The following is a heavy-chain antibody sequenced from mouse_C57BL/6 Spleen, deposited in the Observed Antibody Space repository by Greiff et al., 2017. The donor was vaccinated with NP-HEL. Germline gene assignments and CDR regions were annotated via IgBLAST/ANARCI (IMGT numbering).Heavy chain of an antibody. Sequence: QVQLQQSGAELVKPGASVKISCKASGYAFSSYWMNWVKQRPGKGLEWIGQIYPGDGDTNYNGKFKGKATLTADKSSSTAYMPLSSLTSEDSAVYFCARRSNGFAYWGQGTLVTVSA. CDR2: IYPGDGDT. V-gene: IGHV1-80*01. CDR1: GYAFSSYW. CDR3: ARRSNGFAY. D-gene: IGHD2-5*01. J-gene: IGHJ3*01.